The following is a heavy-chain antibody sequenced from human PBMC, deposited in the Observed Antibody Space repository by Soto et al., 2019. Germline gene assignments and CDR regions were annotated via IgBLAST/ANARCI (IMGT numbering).Heavy chain of an antibody. D-gene: IGHD2-15*01. J-gene: IGHJ5*02. CDR2: INHSGST. CDR1: GGSFRGYY. Sequence: SETLSLTCAVYGGSFRGYYWSWIRQPPGKGLEWIGEINHSGSTNYNPSLKSRVTISVDTSKNQFSLKLSSVTAADTAVYYCARGPDIVAGGNWFDPWGQGTLVTVSS. CDR3: ARGPDIVAGGNWFDP. V-gene: IGHV4-34*01.